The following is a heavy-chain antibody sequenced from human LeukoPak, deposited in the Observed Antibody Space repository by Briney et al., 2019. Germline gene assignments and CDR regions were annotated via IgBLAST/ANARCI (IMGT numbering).Heavy chain of an antibody. V-gene: IGHV6-1*01. CDR2: TYYRSKWYN. CDR1: GDSVSSNSAA. D-gene: IGHD6-6*01. CDR3: ARSCSSSSSRRYYYYMDV. J-gene: IGHJ6*03. Sequence: SQTLSLTCAISGDSVSSNSAAWNWIRQSPSRGLEWLGRTYYRSKWYNDYTVSVKSRITINPDTSKNQFSLQLNSVTPEDTAVYYCARSCSSSSSRRYYYYMDVWGKGTTVTVSS.